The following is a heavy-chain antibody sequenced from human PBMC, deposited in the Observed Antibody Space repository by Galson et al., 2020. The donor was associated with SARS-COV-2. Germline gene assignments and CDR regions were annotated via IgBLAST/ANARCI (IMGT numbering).Heavy chain of an antibody. CDR1: GFTFSSYW. Sequence: TGGSLRLSCAASGFTFSSYWMSWVRQAPGKGLEWVANIKQDGSEKYYVDSVKGRFTISRDNAKNSLYLQMNSLRAEDTAVYYCARDLFCSGGSCYSYGMDVWGQGTTVTVSS. J-gene: IGHJ6*02. V-gene: IGHV3-7*01. D-gene: IGHD2-15*01. CDR3: ARDLFCSGGSCYSYGMDV. CDR2: IKQDGSEK.